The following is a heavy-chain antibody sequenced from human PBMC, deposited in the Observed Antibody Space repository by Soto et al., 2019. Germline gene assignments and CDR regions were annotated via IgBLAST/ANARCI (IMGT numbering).Heavy chain of an antibody. D-gene: IGHD3-3*01. CDR2: ISSSSSYI. V-gene: IGHV3-21*01. J-gene: IGHJ6*02. CDR3: ARDRNDFWSGSDYYYYGMDV. Sequence: GGSLRLSCAASGFTFISYSMNWVRQAPGKGLEWVSSISSSSSYIYYADSVKGRFTISRDNAKNSLYLQMNSLRAEDTAVYYCARDRNDFWSGSDYYYYGMDVWGQGTTVTVSS. CDR1: GFTFISYS.